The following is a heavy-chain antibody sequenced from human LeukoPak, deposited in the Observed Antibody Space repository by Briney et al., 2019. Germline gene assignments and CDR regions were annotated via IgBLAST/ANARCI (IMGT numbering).Heavy chain of an antibody. D-gene: IGHD3-10*01. Sequence: ASVKVSCKASGYTFTGYYMHWVRQAPGQWLEWMGWINPNSGGTNYAQKFQGRVTMTRDTSISTAYMELSRLRSDDTAVYYCARVYGSGFNWFDPWGQGTLVTVSS. CDR3: ARVYGSGFNWFDP. V-gene: IGHV1-2*02. CDR2: INPNSGGT. CDR1: GYTFTGYY. J-gene: IGHJ5*02.